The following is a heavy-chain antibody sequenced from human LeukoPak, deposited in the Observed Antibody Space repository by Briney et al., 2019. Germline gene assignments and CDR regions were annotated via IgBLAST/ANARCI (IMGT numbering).Heavy chain of an antibody. CDR2: INHSGST. CDR3: ARSPPSRPDAFDI. CDR1: GGPFSGYY. J-gene: IGHJ3*02. Sequence: SETLSLTCAVYGGPFSGYYWSWIRQPPGKGLEWIGEINHSGSTNYNPSLKSQVTISVDTSKNQFSLKLSSVTAADTAVYYCARSPPSRPDAFDIWGQGTMVTVSS. V-gene: IGHV4-34*01.